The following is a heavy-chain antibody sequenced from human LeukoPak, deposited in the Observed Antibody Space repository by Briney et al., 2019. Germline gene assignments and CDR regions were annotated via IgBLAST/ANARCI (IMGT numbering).Heavy chain of an antibody. D-gene: IGHD2-15*01. J-gene: IGHJ6*02. CDR1: GFTFSSYG. Sequence: PGGSLRLSCAASGFTFSSYGMHWVRQAPGKGLEWVALIWYDGSNKYYADSVKGRFTITRDNSKNTLYLQMNSLRAEDTAVYYCARDVVSLGYCGGGSCYYYYYGMDVWGQGTTVTVSS. V-gene: IGHV3-33*01. CDR2: IWYDGSNK. CDR3: ARDVVSLGYCGGGSCYYYYYGMDV.